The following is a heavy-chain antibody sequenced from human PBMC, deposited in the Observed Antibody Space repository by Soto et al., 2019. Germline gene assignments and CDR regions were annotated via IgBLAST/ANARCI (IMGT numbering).Heavy chain of an antibody. CDR3: ASSVQAYYYYMDV. J-gene: IGHJ6*03. CDR2: IYYSGST. V-gene: IGHV4-59*08. D-gene: IGHD3-10*01. Sequence: SETLSLTCTVSGGSISSYYWSWIRQPPGKGLEWIGYIYYSGSTNYNPSLKSRVTISVDTSKNQFSLKLSSVTAADTAVYYCASSVQAYYYYMDVWGKGTTVTVSS. CDR1: GGSISSYY.